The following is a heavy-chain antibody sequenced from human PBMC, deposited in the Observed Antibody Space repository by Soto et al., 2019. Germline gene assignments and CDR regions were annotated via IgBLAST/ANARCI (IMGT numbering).Heavy chain of an antibody. CDR2: ISDDGSKK. CDR3: AKHTMYCSGANCYSGYFQH. J-gene: IGHJ1*01. Sequence: GGSLRLSCAASGFTFSFYGMHWVRQAPGKGLEWVAVISDDGSKKYYADTVKGRFTISRDNSNNRLFLQMNSLRAEDMAVYFCAKHTMYCSGANCYSGYFQHWGQGNMVTVSS. V-gene: IGHV3-30*18. CDR1: GFTFSFYG. D-gene: IGHD2-15*01.